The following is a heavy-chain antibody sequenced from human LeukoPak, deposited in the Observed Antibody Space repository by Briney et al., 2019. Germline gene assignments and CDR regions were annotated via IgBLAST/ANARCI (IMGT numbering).Heavy chain of an antibody. CDR3: AKGSSGYFFDL. CDR1: GSIFNNYG. CDR2: ISNDGGGT. J-gene: IGHJ4*02. V-gene: IGHV3-23*01. D-gene: IGHD3-22*01. Sequence: GGSLRLSCAASGSIFNNYGLVWVRQASGKGLEWVSAISNDGGGTTYADFVKGRLTISRDNSKNTLFLQMDSLRAEDTALYYCAKGSSGYFFDLWGQGTLVTVSS.